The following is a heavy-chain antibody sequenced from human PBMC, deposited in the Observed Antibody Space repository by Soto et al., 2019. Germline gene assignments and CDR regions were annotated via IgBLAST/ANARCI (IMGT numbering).Heavy chain of an antibody. CDR2: ISYDGSNK. CDR1: GFTFSSYA. D-gene: IGHD3-16*01. J-gene: IGHJ4*02. V-gene: IGHV3-30-3*01. CDR3: ARAYEGDYFDY. Sequence: QVPLVESGGGVVQPGRSLRLSCAASGFTFSSYAMHWVRQAPGKGLEWVAVISYDGSNKYYADSVKGRFTISRDNSKNTLYLQMNSLRAEDTAVYYCARAYEGDYFDYWCQGTLVTVSS.